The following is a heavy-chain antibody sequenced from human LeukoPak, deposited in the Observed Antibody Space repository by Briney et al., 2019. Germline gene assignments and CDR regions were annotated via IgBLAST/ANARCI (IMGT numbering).Heavy chain of an antibody. V-gene: IGHV4-39*07. J-gene: IGHJ4*02. CDR1: GGSISSSSYY. CDR2: IYYSGST. CDR3: ARTSGSWSKFDY. D-gene: IGHD6-13*01. Sequence: SETLSLTCTVSGGSISSSSYYWGWIRQPPGKGLEWIGSIYYSGSTYYNPSLKSRVTISVDTSKNQFSLKLSSVTAADTAVYYCARTSGSWSKFDYWGQGTLVTVSS.